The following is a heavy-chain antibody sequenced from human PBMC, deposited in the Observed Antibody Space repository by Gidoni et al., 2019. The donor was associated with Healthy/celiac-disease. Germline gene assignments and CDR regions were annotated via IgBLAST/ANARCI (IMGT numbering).Heavy chain of an antibody. Sequence: QVQLQQWGAGLLKPSETLSLPCAVSGGSFSGYYWSWIRQPPGKGLEWIWEIKHSGSTNDNPSLKSRVTISVDTSKNQVSLKLSSVTAADTAVYYCARVGRYFSGSLRRAFDNWGQGTMVTVSS. CDR1: GGSFSGYY. V-gene: IGHV4-34*01. CDR2: IKHSGST. J-gene: IGHJ3*02. CDR3: ARVGRYFSGSLRRAFDN. D-gene: IGHD6-19*01.